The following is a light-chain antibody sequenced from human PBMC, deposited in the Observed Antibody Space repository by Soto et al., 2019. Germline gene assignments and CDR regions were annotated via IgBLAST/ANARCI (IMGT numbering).Light chain of an antibody. V-gene: IGKV3-11*01. CDR2: DAS. CDR1: QSITTY. Sequence: ETVLTQSPATLSLSPGDRATLSCRASQSITTYLAWYQQKTGQAPKLLFYDASNRATGIPARFSPSGSGTDFTLTISSLEPEDSAGYYCQQRSSWWTFGQGTKVEIK. CDR3: QQRSSWWT. J-gene: IGKJ1*01.